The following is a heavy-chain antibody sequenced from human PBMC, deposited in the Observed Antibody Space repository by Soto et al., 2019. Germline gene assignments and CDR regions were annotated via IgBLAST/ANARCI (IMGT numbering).Heavy chain of an antibody. Sequence: GASVKVSCKASGYTFTSYAMHWVRQAPGQRLEWMGWINAGNGNTKYSQKFQGRVTITRDTSASTAYMELSSLRSGATAVYYCAGVYFYFWSGYYTEGLGLAFDYWGQGTQVTVSS. V-gene: IGHV1-3*01. CDR3: AGVYFYFWSGYYTEGLGLAFDY. CDR1: GYTFTSYA. CDR2: INAGNGNT. D-gene: IGHD3-3*01. J-gene: IGHJ4*02.